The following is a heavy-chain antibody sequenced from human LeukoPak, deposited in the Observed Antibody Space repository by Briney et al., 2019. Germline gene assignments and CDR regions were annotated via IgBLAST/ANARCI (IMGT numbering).Heavy chain of an antibody. J-gene: IGHJ6*04. D-gene: IGHD3-10*02. CDR1: GFTTFSSYS. Sequence: GGSLRLSCAASGFTTFSSYSMNWVRQAPGKGLEWVSSISSSSSYIYYADSVKGRFTISRDNAKNSLYLQMNSLRAEDTAVYYCAELGITMIGGVWGKGTTVTISS. V-gene: IGHV3-21*01. CDR3: AELGITMIGGV. CDR2: ISSSSSYI.